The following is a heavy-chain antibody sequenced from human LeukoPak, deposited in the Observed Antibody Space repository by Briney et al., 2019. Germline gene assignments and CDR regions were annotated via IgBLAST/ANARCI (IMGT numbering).Heavy chain of an antibody. CDR3: ARNYNGMSY. Sequence: PGGSLRLSCVASGFTFTNYGMTWVRQAPGKGLVWVSYINNDGRSTTYADSVKGRFTISRDNAKNTLYLQMNSLRAEDTAMYYCARNYNGMSYWGQGTLVIVSS. D-gene: IGHD1-26*01. CDR1: GFTFTNYG. J-gene: IGHJ4*02. CDR2: INNDGRST. V-gene: IGHV3-74*01.